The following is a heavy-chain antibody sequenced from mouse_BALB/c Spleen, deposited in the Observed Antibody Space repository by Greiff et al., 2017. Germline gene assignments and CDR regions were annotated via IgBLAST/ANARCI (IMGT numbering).Heavy chain of an antibody. CDR3: ARRGTKITGDAMDY. V-gene: IGHV4-1*02. CDR1: GFDFSRYW. J-gene: IGHJ4*01. Sequence: EVMLVESGGGLVQPGGSLKLSCAASGFDFSRYWMSWVRQAPGKGLEWIGEINPDSSTINYTPSLKDKFIISRDNAKNTLYLQMSKVRSEDTALYYCARRGTKITGDAMDYWGQGTSVTVSS. CDR2: INPDSSTI. D-gene: IGHD2-4*01.